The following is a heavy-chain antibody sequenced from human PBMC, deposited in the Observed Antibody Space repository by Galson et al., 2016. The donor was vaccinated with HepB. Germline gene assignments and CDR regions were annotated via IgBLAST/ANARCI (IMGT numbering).Heavy chain of an antibody. J-gene: IGHJ6*02. V-gene: IGHV4-4*02. CDR2: IYHSGST. Sequence: SETLSLTCAVSGGSIISTNWWSWVRQPPGKGLEWIGEIYHSGSTNYNPSLESRVTISVDKSKNQFSLKLSSVTAADTAVYYCARQGPYYDFYGLDVWGQGTTVTVSS. CDR3: ARQGPYYDFYGLDV. D-gene: IGHD3-3*01. CDR1: GGSIISTNW.